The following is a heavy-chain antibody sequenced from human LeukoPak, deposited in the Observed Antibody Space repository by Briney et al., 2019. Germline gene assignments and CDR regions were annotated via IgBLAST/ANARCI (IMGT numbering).Heavy chain of an antibody. Sequence: GGSLRLSCAASRFAFSTYAMTWVRQAPGKGLEWVSSISPVGDYIYHADSVKGRFTFSRDNSKNTVYLQMNSLRAEDTAIYYCARQSNDKTTAAAGSFDIWGQGTLVTVSS. CDR3: ARQSNDKTTAAAGSFDI. J-gene: IGHJ3*02. V-gene: IGHV3-23*01. D-gene: IGHD2-2*01. CDR1: RFAFSTYA. CDR2: ISPVGDYI.